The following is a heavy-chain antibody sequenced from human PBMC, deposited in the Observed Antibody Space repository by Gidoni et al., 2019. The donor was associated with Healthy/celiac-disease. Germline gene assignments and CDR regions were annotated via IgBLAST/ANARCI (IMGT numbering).Heavy chain of an antibody. V-gene: IGHV3-11*01. J-gene: IGHJ4*02. D-gene: IGHD3-22*01. CDR3: ARGPASSGFRY. Sequence: QVQLVESGGGLVKPEGSLRLSCAASGFTFSAYYMSWIRQAPGKGLEWVSYMSISGSTIYYADAVKGRFTISRANAKNSLYLQMNSLRAEDTAVYYCARGPASSGFRYWGQGTLVTVSS. CDR2: MSISGSTI. CDR1: GFTFSAYY.